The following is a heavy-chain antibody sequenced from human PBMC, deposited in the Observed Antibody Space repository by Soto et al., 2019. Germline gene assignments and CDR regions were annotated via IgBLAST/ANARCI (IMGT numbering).Heavy chain of an antibody. V-gene: IGHV3-30-3*01. J-gene: IGHJ6*02. Sequence: RRLSCAASGFTFSSYAMHWVRQAPGKGLEWVAVISYDGSNKYYADSVKGRFTISRDNSKNTLYLQMNSLRAEDTAVYYCARDWGAGYYDSSGYYSYYGMDVWGQGTTVTVSS. D-gene: IGHD3-22*01. CDR1: GFTFSSYA. CDR2: ISYDGSNK. CDR3: ARDWGAGYYDSSGYYSYYGMDV.